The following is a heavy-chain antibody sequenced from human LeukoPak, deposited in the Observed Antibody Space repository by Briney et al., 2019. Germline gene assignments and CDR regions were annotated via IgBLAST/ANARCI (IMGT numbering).Heavy chain of an antibody. CDR3: ARDRGGGDIIFDY. CDR2: ISKAATTI. Sequence: QPGGSLRLSCAASGFTFSSYWMNWVRQAPGKGLEWVSYISKAATTIYYADSVRGRFTISRDNAKNSLYLQMNSLGAEDTAVYYCARDRGGGDIIFDYWGQGTLVTVSS. D-gene: IGHD2-21*01. J-gene: IGHJ4*02. V-gene: IGHV3-48*04. CDR1: GFTFSSYW.